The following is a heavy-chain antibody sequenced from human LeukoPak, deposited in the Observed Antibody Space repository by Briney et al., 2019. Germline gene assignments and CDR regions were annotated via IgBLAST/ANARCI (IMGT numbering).Heavy chain of an antibody. CDR3: AREGGYDDYYGMDV. V-gene: IGHV3-21*01. CDR2: ISSSSSYI. D-gene: IGHD5-12*01. Sequence: GGSLRLSCAASGFTFSSYSMTSVRQAPGKGLEWVSSISSSSSYIYYADSVKGRFTISRDNAKNSLYLQMNSLRAEDTAVYYCAREGGYDDYYGMDVWGQGTTVTVSS. CDR1: GFTFSSYS. J-gene: IGHJ6*02.